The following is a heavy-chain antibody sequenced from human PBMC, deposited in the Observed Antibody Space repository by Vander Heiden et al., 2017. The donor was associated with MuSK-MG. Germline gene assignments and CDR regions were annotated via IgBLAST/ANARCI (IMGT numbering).Heavy chain of an antibody. D-gene: IGHD5-18*01. CDR1: GYSFTTSW. CDR2: SSPGDSDT. CDR3: ARRGYSYGPEAFEI. V-gene: IGHV5-51*03. J-gene: IGHJ3*02. Sequence: EVQLAQSGAEVKKPGEPLKISCKGSGYSFTTSWIGWVRQLPGQRPEWPGISSPGDSDTRESPGFQGQVTISANKSFSTAYLQWSGLKASDSAMYFGARRGYSYGPEAFEIWGQGTMVTVSS.